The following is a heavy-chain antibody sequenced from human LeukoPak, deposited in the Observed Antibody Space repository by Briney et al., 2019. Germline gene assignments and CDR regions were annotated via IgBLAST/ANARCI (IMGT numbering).Heavy chain of an antibody. J-gene: IGHJ4*02. CDR3: ARDPFATPFDY. CDR1: GGSISNYY. V-gene: IGHV4-59*12. D-gene: IGHD2-15*01. CDR2: MYDSGHT. Sequence: SETLSLTCSVSGGSISNYYWSWIRQPAGEGLEWIGYMYDSGHTMYHSSLKRRVTMSLDTSKNHFSLRLNSVTAADTAVYYCARDPFATPFDYWGPGTLVTVSS.